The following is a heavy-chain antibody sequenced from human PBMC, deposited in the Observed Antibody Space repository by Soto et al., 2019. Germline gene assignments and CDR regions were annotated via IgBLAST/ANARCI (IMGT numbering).Heavy chain of an antibody. D-gene: IGHD2-21*02. V-gene: IGHV3-23*01. CDR1: GFTFSIYV. CDR3: ARVQVTARNAFDV. Sequence: EVQLLESGGGLVQPGGSLRLSCEASGFTFSIYVMTWVRQAPGKGLEWVSAVSGSAGTTYYADSVKGRFSISRDNSKNTLYLQMNRLTADDTDVYFCARVQVTARNAFDVWGHGTMVTVSS. CDR2: VSGSAGTT. J-gene: IGHJ3*01.